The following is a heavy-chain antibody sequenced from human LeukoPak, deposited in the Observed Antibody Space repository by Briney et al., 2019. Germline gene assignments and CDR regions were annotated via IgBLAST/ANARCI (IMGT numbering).Heavy chain of an antibody. D-gene: IGHD1-26*01. V-gene: IGHV3-43*01. CDR3: AKEGGGRPFDY. Sequence: GGSLRLSCAASGFTFDDYTMHWVRQAPGKGLEWVSLISWDGGSTYYADSVRGRFTISRDNSKNSLYLQMNSLRTEDTALYYCAKEGGGRPFDYWGQGTLVTVPS. CDR1: GFTFDDYT. CDR2: ISWDGGST. J-gene: IGHJ4*02.